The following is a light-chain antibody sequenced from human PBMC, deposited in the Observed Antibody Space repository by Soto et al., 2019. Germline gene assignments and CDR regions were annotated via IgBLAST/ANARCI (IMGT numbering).Light chain of an antibody. Sequence: EIVMTQSPATLSVSPEERVTLSCRASESVSSNLAWYQQKPGQAPRLLMYGASTRATGIPARFSGSGSGTEFTLTISSLQSEDFAVYYCQQYDDWPPWTFGQGTKVEIK. CDR3: QQYDDWPPWT. CDR2: GAS. J-gene: IGKJ1*01. V-gene: IGKV3-15*01. CDR1: ESVSSN.